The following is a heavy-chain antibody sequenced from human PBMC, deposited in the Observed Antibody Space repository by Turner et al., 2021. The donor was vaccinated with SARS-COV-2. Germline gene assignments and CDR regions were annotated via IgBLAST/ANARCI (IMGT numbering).Heavy chain of an antibody. CDR2: ISAYNGNT. CDR1: GYTFTFYG. CDR3: ARDYRAVTIVGMFDP. J-gene: IGHJ5*02. Sequence: QVQLVQSGAEVKMPGASVKVSCKASGYTFTFYGISWVRQAPGQGLEWMGWISAYNGNTNYAQKLQGRVTMTTDTSTFTAYMELRSLRSDDTAVYYCARDYRAVTIVGMFDPWGQGTLVTVSS. D-gene: IGHD3-3*01. V-gene: IGHV1-18*01.